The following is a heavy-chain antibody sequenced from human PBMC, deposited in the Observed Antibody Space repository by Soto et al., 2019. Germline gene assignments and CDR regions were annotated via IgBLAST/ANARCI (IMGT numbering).Heavy chain of an antibody. D-gene: IGHD2-8*01. Sequence: QVQLVESGAGVVQPGRSLILSCAASGFTFSTHVMHWVRQTPGKGLEWLAAIGHGASSITYADSVRGRFTISRDNSANTLYLQMNSLRLEDTSLYYCTRLGGGNGRCDYFDYWGQGALVTVSS. CDR1: GFTFSTHV. CDR2: IGHGASSI. J-gene: IGHJ4*02. CDR3: TRLGGGNGRCDYFDY. V-gene: IGHV3-30-3*01.